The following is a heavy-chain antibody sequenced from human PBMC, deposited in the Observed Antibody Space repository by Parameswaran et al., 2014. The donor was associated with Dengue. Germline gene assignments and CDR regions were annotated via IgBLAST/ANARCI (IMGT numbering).Heavy chain of an antibody. Sequence: SWVRQAPGQGLEWMAGIIPIFGTANYAQRFEGRVTITADEYTSTAYMELSSLKSEDTAVYYCARLLGYCPNTTCSPPDYWGQGTLVTVSS. J-gene: IGHJ4*02. D-gene: IGHD2-2*01. CDR2: IIPIFGTA. V-gene: IGHV1-69*01. CDR3: ARLLGYCPNTTCSPPDY.